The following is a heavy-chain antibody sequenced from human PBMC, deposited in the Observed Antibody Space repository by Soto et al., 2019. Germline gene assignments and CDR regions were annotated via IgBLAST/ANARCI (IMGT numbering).Heavy chain of an antibody. Sequence: SETLSLTCTVSGGSISSSSYYWGWIRQPPGKGLEWIGSIYYSGSTYYKPSLKSRVTISVDTSKNQFSLKLSSVTAADTDVNYCAVFRSGWYDSHYYYGMDVWGQGTTVTVSS. CDR2: IYYSGST. D-gene: IGHD6-19*01. J-gene: IGHJ6*02. V-gene: IGHV4-39*07. CDR1: GGSISSSSYY. CDR3: AVFRSGWYDSHYYYGMDV.